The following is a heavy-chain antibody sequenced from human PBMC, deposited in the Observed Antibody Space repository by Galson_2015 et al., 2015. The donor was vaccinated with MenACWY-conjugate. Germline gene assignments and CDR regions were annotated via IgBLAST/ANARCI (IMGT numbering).Heavy chain of an antibody. CDR1: GFSLSTSGVG. CDR3: AHSSGPPSGSYYYYGMDV. D-gene: IGHD3-10*01. V-gene: IGHV2-5*02. Sequence: PALVKPTQTLTLTCTFSGFSLSTSGVGVGWIRQPPGKALEWLALISWDDDKRYSPSLKSRLTITKDTSKNQVVLTMTNMDPVDTATYYCAHSSGPPSGSYYYYGMDVWGQGTTVTVSS. J-gene: IGHJ6*02. CDR2: ISWDDDK.